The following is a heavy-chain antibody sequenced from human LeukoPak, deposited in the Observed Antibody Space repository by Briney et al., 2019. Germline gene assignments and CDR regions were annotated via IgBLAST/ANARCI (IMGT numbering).Heavy chain of an antibody. V-gene: IGHV4-59*01. CDR2: IYYSRNT. CDR1: GASISNYF. J-gene: IGHJ3*02. CDR3: ARMDRSGSFAFDI. Sequence: PSETLSLTCSVAGASISNYFWSWVRQPPGKGLEWIGYIYYSRNTNYNPSLESRVTISGDTSKDQFSLKLSSVTAADTAVYYCARMDRSGSFAFDIWGQGTMVTVSS. D-gene: IGHD3-22*01.